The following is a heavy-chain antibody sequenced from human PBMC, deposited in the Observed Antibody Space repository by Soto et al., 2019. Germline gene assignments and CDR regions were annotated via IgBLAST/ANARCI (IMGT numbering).Heavy chain of an antibody. CDR1: GYTFTSYG. D-gene: IGHD3-3*01. CDR3: ARENTTYYDFWSGFYYYYGMDV. Sequence: VQLVQSGAEVKKPGASVKVSCKASGYTFTSYGISWVRQAPGQGLEWMGWISAYNGNTNYAQKLQGRVTMTTDTSTSTAYMELRSLRSDDTAVYYCARENTTYYDFWSGFYYYYGMDVWGQGTTVTVSS. J-gene: IGHJ6*02. V-gene: IGHV1-18*01. CDR2: ISAYNGNT.